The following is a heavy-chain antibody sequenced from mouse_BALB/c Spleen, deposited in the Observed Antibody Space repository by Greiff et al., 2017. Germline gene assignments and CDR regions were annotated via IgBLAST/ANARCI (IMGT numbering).Heavy chain of an antibody. J-gene: IGHJ3*01. CDR1: GYSFTGYY. D-gene: IGHD2-1*01. V-gene: IGHV1-31*01. Sequence: VQLQQSGPELVKPGASVKISCKASGYSFTGYYMHWVKQSHVKSLEWIGRINPYNGATSYNQNFKDKASLTVDKSSSTAYMELHSLTSEDSAVYYCARGGYGNFFAYWGQGTLVTVSA. CDR2: INPYNGAT. CDR3: ARGGYGNFFAY.